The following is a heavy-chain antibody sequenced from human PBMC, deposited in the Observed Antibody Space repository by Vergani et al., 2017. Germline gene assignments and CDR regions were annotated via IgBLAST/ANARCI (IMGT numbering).Heavy chain of an antibody. Sequence: EVQLVESGGGLVKPGGSLRLSCAASGFTFRSYWMSWVRQAPGKGLEWVANIKQDGREKYYVDCVKGRFTISRDNAKNSLYLQMNRLRAKDTAVYYCARAPRPLLWFGEIVDPDAFDIWGQGTMVTVSS. CDR1: GFTFRSYW. D-gene: IGHD3-10*01. V-gene: IGHV3-7*01. CDR2: IKQDGREK. J-gene: IGHJ3*02. CDR3: ARAPRPLLWFGEIVDPDAFDI.